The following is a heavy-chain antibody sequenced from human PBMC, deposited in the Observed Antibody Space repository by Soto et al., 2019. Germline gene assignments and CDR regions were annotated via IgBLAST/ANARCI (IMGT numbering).Heavy chain of an antibody. V-gene: IGHV3-23*01. Sequence: GGSLRLSCAASGFTFSSYAMSWVRQAPGKGLEWVSAISGSGGSTYYADSVKGRFTISRDNSKNTRYLQMNSLRAEDTAVYYCAKSSVWDFWSGYGDWFDPWGQGTLVTVSS. CDR3: AKSSVWDFWSGYGDWFDP. CDR2: ISGSGGST. D-gene: IGHD3-3*01. J-gene: IGHJ5*02. CDR1: GFTFSSYA.